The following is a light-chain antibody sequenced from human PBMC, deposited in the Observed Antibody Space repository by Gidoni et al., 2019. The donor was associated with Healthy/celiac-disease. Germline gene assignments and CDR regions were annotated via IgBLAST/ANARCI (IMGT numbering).Light chain of an antibody. CDR3: QQRSNWPPWT. J-gene: IGKJ1*01. Sequence: IVLTQSPATLSLSPGERATLACRASQRVSSYLAWYQQTPGQAPRLLIYDASNRATGIPARFSGSGSGTDFTLTSSSLEPEDFAVYYCQQRSNWPPWTFGKGTKVEIK. CDR1: QRVSSY. V-gene: IGKV3-11*01. CDR2: DAS.